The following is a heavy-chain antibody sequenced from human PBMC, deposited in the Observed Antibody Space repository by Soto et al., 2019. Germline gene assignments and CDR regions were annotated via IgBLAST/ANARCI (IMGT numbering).Heavy chain of an antibody. D-gene: IGHD2-15*01. CDR2: IYHSGST. CDR3: AGIYCSGGSCLSLNAFDI. Sequence: QVQLQESGPGLVKPSGTLSLTCAVSSGSISSSNWWSWVRQPPGKGLEWIGEIYHSGSTNYNPSHKSRVTISVDKSKNQYSLKLSSVTAADTAVYYCAGIYCSGGSCLSLNAFDIWGQGTMVTVSS. V-gene: IGHV4-4*02. CDR1: SGSISSSNW. J-gene: IGHJ3*02.